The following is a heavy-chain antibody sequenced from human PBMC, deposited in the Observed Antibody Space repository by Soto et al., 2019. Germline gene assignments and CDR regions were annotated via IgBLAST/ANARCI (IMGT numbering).Heavy chain of an antibody. Sequence: QVQLVESGGGVVQPGRSLRLSCAASGFSFSNNGMHWVRQAPGKGLKWVAIISYDGNKKYYADSVKGRFTISRDNSKNTLYLQMNSLRVEDTAVYYCAKDRVESGLGEIDYWGQGTLVTVSS. CDR1: GFSFSNNG. CDR3: AKDRVESGLGEIDY. V-gene: IGHV3-30*18. J-gene: IGHJ4*02. D-gene: IGHD3-16*01. CDR2: ISYDGNKK.